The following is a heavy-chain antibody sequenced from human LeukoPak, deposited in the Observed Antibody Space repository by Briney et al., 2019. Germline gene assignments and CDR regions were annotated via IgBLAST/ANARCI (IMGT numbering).Heavy chain of an antibody. V-gene: IGHV1-2*02. CDR2: INPNSGGT. CDR3: ARTYYDFWSGYLHFDY. J-gene: IGHJ4*02. CDR1: GYTFTGYY. D-gene: IGHD3-3*01. Sequence: ASVKVSCKASGYTFTGYYMHWVRQAPGQGLEWMGWINPNSGGTNYAQKFQGRVTMTRDTSISTAYMELSRLRSVDTAVYYCARTYYDFWSGYLHFDYWGQGTLVTVSS.